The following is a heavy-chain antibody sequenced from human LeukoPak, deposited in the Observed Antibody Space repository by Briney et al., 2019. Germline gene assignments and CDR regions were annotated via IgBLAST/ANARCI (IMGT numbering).Heavy chain of an antibody. J-gene: IGHJ1*01. CDR2: IKSKADSGTT. D-gene: IGHD6-19*01. CDR3: ITDQVDTYSSGWYGYFQH. CDR1: GFTFGNAW. V-gene: IGHV3-15*01. Sequence: GGSLRLSRAASGFTFGNAWMSWVRQVPGKGLEWVGRIKSKADSGTTDYAAPVKGRFTISRDDSRDTLYLQMNSLKTEDTAIYSCITDQVDTYSSGWYGYFQHWGQGTLVTVSS.